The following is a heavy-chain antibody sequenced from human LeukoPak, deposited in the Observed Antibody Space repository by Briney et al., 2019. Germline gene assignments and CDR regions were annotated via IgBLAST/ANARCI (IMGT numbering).Heavy chain of an antibody. D-gene: IGHD3-22*01. CDR2: IYYSGST. V-gene: IGHV4-59*12. CDR3: ARDYYDSSGSFGDFDY. CDR1: GGSISSYY. J-gene: IGHJ4*02. Sequence: SETLSLTCTVSGGSISSYYWSWIRQPPGKGLEWIGYIYYSGSTNYNPSLKSRVTISVDTSKNQFSLKLSSVTAADTAVYYCARDYYDSSGSFGDFDYWGQGTLVTVSS.